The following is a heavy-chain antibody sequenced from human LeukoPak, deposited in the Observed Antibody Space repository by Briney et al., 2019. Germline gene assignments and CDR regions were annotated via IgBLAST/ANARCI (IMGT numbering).Heavy chain of an antibody. Sequence: PSEPLSLLCTLSGHPISSSNYLCRSIPQPPGKGLHRIWYIDGSGGTSYNSSLMGRVTISVDTSYNQFSLNLRSLTAADTALYYCARAFASGSYYEPVENWLDPWGQGTLVTVSS. CDR3: ARAFASGSYYEPVENWLDP. CDR1: GHPISSSNYL. V-gene: IGHV4-31*03. D-gene: IGHD3-3*01. J-gene: IGHJ5*02. CDR2: IDGSGGT.